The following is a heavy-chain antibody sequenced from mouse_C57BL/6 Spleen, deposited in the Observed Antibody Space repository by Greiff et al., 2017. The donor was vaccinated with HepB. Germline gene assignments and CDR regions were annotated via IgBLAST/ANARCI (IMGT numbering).Heavy chain of an antibody. CDR3: ARDDYDEGAWFAY. V-gene: IGHV1-4*01. CDR1: GYTFTSYT. J-gene: IGHJ3*01. D-gene: IGHD2-4*01. CDR2: INPTSGYT. Sequence: QVQLQQSGAELARPGASVKMSCKASGYTFTSYTMHWVKQRPGQGLEWIGYINPTSGYTKYNQKFKDKATLTADKSSSTAYMQLSSLTAEDAAVYYCARDDYDEGAWFAYWGQGTLVTVSA.